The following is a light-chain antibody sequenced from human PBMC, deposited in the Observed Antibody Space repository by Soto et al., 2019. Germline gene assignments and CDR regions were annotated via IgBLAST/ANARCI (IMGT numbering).Light chain of an antibody. CDR3: QQYYSPPLT. Sequence: DIVMTQSPDSLAVSLGARATINCKSSQSVLYSSNNNNYLAWYQQKPGQPPKLLIYWASTRESGVPDRFSGSGSWTDFTLTISILQAEDVAVYFCQQYYSPPLTFGGGTKLEI. J-gene: IGKJ4*01. CDR2: WAS. CDR1: QSVLYSSNNNNY. V-gene: IGKV4-1*01.